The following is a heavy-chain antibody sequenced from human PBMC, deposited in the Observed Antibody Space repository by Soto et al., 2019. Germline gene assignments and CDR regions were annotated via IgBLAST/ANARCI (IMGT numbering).Heavy chain of an antibody. CDR1: GFTFSSYA. Sequence: VQLVESGGGVVQPGRSLRLSCAVSGFTFSSYAMHWVRQAAGKVLEWVAVISYDGSNKYYADSVNGRFTIYRDNYKNTLYLKMNSLRAEDTAVYYCARPSCGGDCYSDAFDIWGQGTMVTVSS. V-gene: IGHV3-30-3*01. J-gene: IGHJ3*02. D-gene: IGHD2-21*02. CDR3: ARPSCGGDCYSDAFDI. CDR2: ISYDGSNK.